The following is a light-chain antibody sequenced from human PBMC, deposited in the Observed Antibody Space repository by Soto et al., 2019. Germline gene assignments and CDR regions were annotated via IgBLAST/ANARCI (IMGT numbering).Light chain of an antibody. CDR2: EAN. Sequence: QSALTQPASVSGSPGQSITISCTGTSSDVGSYNFVSWYQQRPGKAPKLMIFEANKRPSGVSNRFSGSKSGNTASLTISVLQAEDEADYYCCSYAGGTSWVFGGGTKLTVL. V-gene: IGLV2-23*01. J-gene: IGLJ3*02. CDR1: SSDVGSYNF. CDR3: CSYAGGTSWV.